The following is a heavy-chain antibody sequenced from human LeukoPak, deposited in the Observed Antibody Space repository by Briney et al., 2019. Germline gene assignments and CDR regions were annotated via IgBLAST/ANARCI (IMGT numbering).Heavy chain of an antibody. Sequence: GGSLRLSCAASGFTFSSYGMHWVRQAPGKGLEWVAFIRYDGGNKYYADSVKGRFTISRDNSKNTLYLQMNSLRAEDTAVYYCAKDLPMDVWGKGTTVTVSS. CDR1: GFTFSSYG. CDR2: IRYDGGNK. V-gene: IGHV3-30*02. CDR3: AKDLPMDV. J-gene: IGHJ6*03.